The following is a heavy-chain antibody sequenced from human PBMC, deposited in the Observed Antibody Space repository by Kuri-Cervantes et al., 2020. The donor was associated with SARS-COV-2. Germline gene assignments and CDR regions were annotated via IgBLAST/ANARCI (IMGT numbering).Heavy chain of an antibody. CDR2: IYYSGST. CDR3: RYSGWSGPYYYYMDV. CDR1: GGSISSSSYY. Sequence: SETLSLTCTVSGGSISSSSYYWGWIRQPPGKGLEWIGSIYYSGSTYYNPSLKSRVTISVDTSKNQLSLKLSSVTAADTAVYYCRYSGWSGPYYYYMDVWGKGTTVTVSS. D-gene: IGHD3-3*01. J-gene: IGHJ6*03. V-gene: IGHV4-39*01.